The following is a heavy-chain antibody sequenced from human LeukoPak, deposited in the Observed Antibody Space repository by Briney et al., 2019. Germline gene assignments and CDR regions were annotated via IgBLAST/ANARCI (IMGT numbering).Heavy chain of an antibody. CDR3: ARDGLGNDAFDI. CDR2: IYYSGST. D-gene: IGHD3-16*01. J-gene: IGHJ3*02. Sequence: SETLSLTCTVSGCSISSYYWSWIRQPPGKGLEWIGYIYYSGSTNYNPSLKSRVTISVDTSKNQFSLKVSSVTAADTAVYYCARDGLGNDAFDIWGQETMVTVSS. CDR1: GCSISSYY. V-gene: IGHV4-59*01.